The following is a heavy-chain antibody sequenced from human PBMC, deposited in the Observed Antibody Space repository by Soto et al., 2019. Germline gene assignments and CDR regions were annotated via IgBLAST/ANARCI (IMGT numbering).Heavy chain of an antibody. V-gene: IGHV3-11*01. CDR3: ARDTPVSGYYYYYGMDV. Sequence: QVQLVESGGGLVKPGGSLRLSCAASGFTFSDYYMSWIRQAPGKGLECISYISTSGSTIYYADSVKGRFTISRDNAKNSRYLQMISLRAEDTAVYYCARDTPVSGYYYYYGMDVWVQGTTVTVSS. CDR2: ISTSGSTI. J-gene: IGHJ6*02. CDR1: GFTFSDYY.